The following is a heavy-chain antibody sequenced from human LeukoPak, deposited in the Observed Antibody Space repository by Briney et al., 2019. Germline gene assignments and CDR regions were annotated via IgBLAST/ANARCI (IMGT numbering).Heavy chain of an antibody. CDR3: AKKSLSGGYLEY. J-gene: IGHJ4*02. V-gene: IGHV3-23*01. CDR2: ISGSGGTT. CDR1: GFTFSSYA. Sequence: QPGGSLRLSCAASGFTFSSYAMSWVRQAPGKGLEWVSAISGSGGTTYYADSVKGRFTISRDNSKNTLYVQMNRLRAEDTAVYYCAKKSLSGGYLEYWGQGTLVTVSS. D-gene: IGHD3-22*01.